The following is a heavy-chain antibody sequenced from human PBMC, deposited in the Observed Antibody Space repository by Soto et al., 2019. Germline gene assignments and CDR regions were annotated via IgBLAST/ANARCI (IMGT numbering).Heavy chain of an antibody. J-gene: IGHJ6*02. CDR1: GLSFSGDY. CDR2: ISHSGST. D-gene: IGHD1-7*01. V-gene: IGHV4-34*01. CDR3: ARRPRGRNYFLARYYYNGMDV. Sequence: SETLSLTCGFFGLSFSGDYLSWIRQPPGKGLEWIGEISHSGSTNYNPSLKSRVTISVDTSKNQVSLKLSSATAADTAVYYCARRPRGRNYFLARYYYNGMDVWGQGTTVNVSS.